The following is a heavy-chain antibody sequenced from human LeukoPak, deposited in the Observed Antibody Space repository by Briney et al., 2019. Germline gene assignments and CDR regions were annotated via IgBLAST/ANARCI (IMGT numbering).Heavy chain of an antibody. Sequence: ASVKVSCKASGGTFSSYAISWVRQAPGQGLEWMGGIIPIFGTANYAQKLQGRVTITADESTSTAYMELSSLRSEDTAVYYCARGGTLMSYFQHWGQGTLVTVSS. D-gene: IGHD2-8*01. J-gene: IGHJ1*01. CDR2: IIPIFGTA. CDR3: ARGGTLMSYFQH. V-gene: IGHV1-69*13. CDR1: GGTFSSYA.